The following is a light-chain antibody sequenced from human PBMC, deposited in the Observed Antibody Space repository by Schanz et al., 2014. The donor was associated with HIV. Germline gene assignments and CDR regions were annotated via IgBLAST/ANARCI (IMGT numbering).Light chain of an antibody. CDR2: KAS. J-gene: IGKJ3*01. CDR1: QGIRND. CDR3: QQLYSYPL. V-gene: IGKV1-13*02. Sequence: AIQMTQSPSSLSASVGDKVTITCRASQGIRNDLVWYQHKPGRAPRLLIYKASSLESGVPSRFSCSGSETDFTITISRLQPEDFTTYYCQQLYSYPLFGPGTKVDIK.